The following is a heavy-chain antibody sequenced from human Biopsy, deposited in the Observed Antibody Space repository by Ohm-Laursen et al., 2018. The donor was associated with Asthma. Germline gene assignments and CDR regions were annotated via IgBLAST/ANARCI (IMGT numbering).Heavy chain of an antibody. CDR3: AREGIAVAHFDY. Sequence: SLRLSCTASGFTFSSYAMHWVRQAPGKGLEWVAVISYDGSDKYYADSVKGRFTISRDNSKNTLYLQMNSLRAEDTAVYYCAREGIAVAHFDYWGQGTLVTVSS. CDR2: ISYDGSDK. CDR1: GFTFSSYA. J-gene: IGHJ4*02. V-gene: IGHV3-30-3*01. D-gene: IGHD6-19*01.